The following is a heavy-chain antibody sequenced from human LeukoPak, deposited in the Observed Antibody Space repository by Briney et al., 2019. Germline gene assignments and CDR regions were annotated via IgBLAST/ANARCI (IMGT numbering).Heavy chain of an antibody. CDR2: IYSGGST. Sequence: GGSLRLSCAASGFTVSSNYMSWVRQAPGKGLEWVSVIYSGGSTYYADSVKGRFTISRDNSKNTLYLQMNSLRAEDTAVYYCTRDESFYGSGRYYWGQGTLVAVSS. CDR1: GFTVSSNY. V-gene: IGHV3-53*01. J-gene: IGHJ4*02. D-gene: IGHD3-10*01. CDR3: TRDESFYGSGRYY.